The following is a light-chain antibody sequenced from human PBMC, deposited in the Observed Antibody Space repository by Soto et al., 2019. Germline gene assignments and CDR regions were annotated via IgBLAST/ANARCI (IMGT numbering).Light chain of an antibody. CDR2: SNN. V-gene: IGLV1-47*02. Sequence: QSVLTQPPSASGTPGQRVTISCSGSSSNIGSNYVYWYQQLPGTAPKLLIYSNNQRPSGVPDRFSGSKSGTSASLAISGLRSDDEADYYCAAWDDSLRPVTVFVGGTKVTVL. CDR3: AAWDDSLRPVTV. CDR1: SSNIGSNY. J-gene: IGLJ2*01.